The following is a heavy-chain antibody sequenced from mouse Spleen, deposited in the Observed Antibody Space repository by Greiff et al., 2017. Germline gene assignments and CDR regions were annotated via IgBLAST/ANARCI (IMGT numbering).Heavy chain of an antibody. CDR1: GFTFSSYA. CDR2: ISSGGGNT. J-gene: IGHJ4*01. CDR3: ARLYYYAMDY. V-gene: IGHV5-9*04. Sequence: EVNLVESGGGLVKLGGSLKLSCAASGFTFSSYAMSWVRQTPEKRLEWVATISSGGGNTYYPDSEKGRFTISRDNAKNTLYLQMSSLKSEDTAMYYCARLYYYAMDYWGQGTSVTVSS.